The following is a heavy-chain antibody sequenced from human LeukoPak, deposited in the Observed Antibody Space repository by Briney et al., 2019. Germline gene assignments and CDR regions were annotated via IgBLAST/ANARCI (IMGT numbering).Heavy chain of an antibody. V-gene: IGHV3-64*02. CDR3: ARGREVEFDS. CDR1: GFSFSIYA. CDR2: IRSDGGST. Sequence: GGSLRLSCAASGFSFSIYAPHWVRPAPGKVLEYVSDIRSDGGSTYCADSAKGRFTISRDNSKNTLSLQMGGLRTEDMGVYYCARGREVEFDSWGQGTLVTVSS. D-gene: IGHD5-24*01. J-gene: IGHJ4*02.